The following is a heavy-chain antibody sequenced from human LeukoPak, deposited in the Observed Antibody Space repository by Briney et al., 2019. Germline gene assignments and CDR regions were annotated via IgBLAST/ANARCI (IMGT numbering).Heavy chain of an antibody. Sequence: AASVKVSCKASGYTFATYGFCWVRQAPGHGLEWMGWISSNTGKTDYAQKFQGRVTLTTDTSTSTAYMELRSLRPDDTAPYYCAKVAGDRMDYWGQGTLLTVSS. CDR3: AKVAGDRMDY. CDR1: GYTFATYG. CDR2: ISSNTGKT. D-gene: IGHD6-13*01. V-gene: IGHV1-18*01. J-gene: IGHJ4*02.